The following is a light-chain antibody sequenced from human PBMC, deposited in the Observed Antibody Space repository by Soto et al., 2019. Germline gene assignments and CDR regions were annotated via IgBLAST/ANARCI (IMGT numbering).Light chain of an antibody. CDR3: QQYYSLPRT. J-gene: IGKJ1*01. CDR2: GAS. Sequence: VIWMTQSPSLVSASAGDRVTIICRMSQGIRNYLAWYQQKPGKAPDLLIYGASTFRGGVPSRFSGSGSGTEFTLTISSLQSEDFATYYCQQYYSLPRTFGQGTKVEIK. V-gene: IGKV1D-8*01. CDR1: QGIRNY.